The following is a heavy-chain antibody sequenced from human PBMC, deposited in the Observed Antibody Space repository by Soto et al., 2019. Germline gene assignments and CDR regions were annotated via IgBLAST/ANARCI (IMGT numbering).Heavy chain of an antibody. Sequence: PLGSLRLSCAASRFTFSNYGMHWVRQTPGKGLEWVAVISYDGSNKYYADSVKGRFTISRDNSKNTLYLQMNSLRAEDTAVYYCVKGGYHYFDYWGQGTLVTVSS. V-gene: IGHV3-30*18. CDR2: ISYDGSNK. CDR3: VKGGYHYFDY. CDR1: RFTFSNYG. D-gene: IGHD5-12*01. J-gene: IGHJ4*02.